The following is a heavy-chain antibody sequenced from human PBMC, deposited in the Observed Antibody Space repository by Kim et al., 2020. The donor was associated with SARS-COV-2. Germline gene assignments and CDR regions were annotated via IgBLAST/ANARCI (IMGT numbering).Heavy chain of an antibody. CDR2: ISSSSSYI. J-gene: IGHJ6*02. V-gene: IGHV3-21*01. CDR3: ARNFGKVFWSGYPYYGMDV. CDR1: GFTFSSYS. Sequence: GGSLRLSCAASGFTFSSYSMNWVRQAPGKGLEWVSSISSSSSYIYYADSVKGRFTISRDNAKNSLYLQMNSLRAEDTAVYYCARNFGKVFWSGYPYYGMDVWGQGTTVTVSS. D-gene: IGHD3-3*01.